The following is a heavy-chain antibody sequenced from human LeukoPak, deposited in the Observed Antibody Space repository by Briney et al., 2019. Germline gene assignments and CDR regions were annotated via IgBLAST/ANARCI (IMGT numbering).Heavy chain of an antibody. CDR2: INHSGGA. Sequence: PSETLSLTCAVYGGSFSGYYWSWIRQPPGRGLEWIGEINHSGGANYNPSLKSRVTISVDTSKNQFSLKLSSVTAADTAVYYCARAGDDSSGWPLGSSEYFQHWGQGTLVTVSS. CDR3: ARAGDDSSGWPLGSSEYFQH. J-gene: IGHJ1*01. V-gene: IGHV4-34*01. D-gene: IGHD6-19*01. CDR1: GGSFSGYY.